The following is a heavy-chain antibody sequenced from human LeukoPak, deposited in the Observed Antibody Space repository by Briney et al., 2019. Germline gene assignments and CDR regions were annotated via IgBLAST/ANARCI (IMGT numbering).Heavy chain of an antibody. D-gene: IGHD6-13*01. Sequence: ASETLSLTCTVSGGPISSSSYYWGWIRQPPGKGLEWIGSIYYSGSTYYNPSLKSRVTISVDTSKNQFSLKLSSVTAADTAVYYCARHNAGYSSSWYEDYWGQGTLVTVSS. J-gene: IGHJ4*02. V-gene: IGHV4-39*01. CDR3: ARHNAGYSSSWYEDY. CDR2: IYYSGST. CDR1: GGPISSSSYY.